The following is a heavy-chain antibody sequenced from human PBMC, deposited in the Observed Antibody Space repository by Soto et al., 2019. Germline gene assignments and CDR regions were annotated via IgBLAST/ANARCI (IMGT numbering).Heavy chain of an antibody. CDR1: GFTFSSYG. J-gene: IGHJ6*02. CDR2: IWYDGSNK. CDR3: ARDMARPGYYYGMDV. D-gene: IGHD6-6*01. Sequence: SLRLSCAASGFTFSSYGMHWVRQAPGKGLEWVAVIWYDGSNKYYADSVKGRFTISRDNSKNTLYLQMNSLRAEDTAVYYCARDMARPGYYYGMDVWGQGTTVTVSS. V-gene: IGHV3-33*01.